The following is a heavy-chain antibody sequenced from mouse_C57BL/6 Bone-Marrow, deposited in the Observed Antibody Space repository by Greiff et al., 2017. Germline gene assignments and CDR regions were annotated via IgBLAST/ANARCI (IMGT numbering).Heavy chain of an antibody. CDR3: AISYDYDDYTKDY. CDR2: MHPNGGSP. J-gene: IGHJ4*01. Sequence: QVQLQQPGAELVKPGASVKLSCKASGYTFTNYWMHWVKQRPGQGLEWIGMMHPNGGSPDYNEKFKSEATLSVDKSSRTAYMELSSLTSDDSAVYYFAISYDYDDYTKDYWGQGTSVTVSS. V-gene: IGHV1-64*01. CDR1: GYTFTNYW. D-gene: IGHD2-4*01.